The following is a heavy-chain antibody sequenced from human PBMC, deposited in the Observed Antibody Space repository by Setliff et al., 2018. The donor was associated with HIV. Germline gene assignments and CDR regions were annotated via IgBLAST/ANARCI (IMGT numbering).Heavy chain of an antibody. CDR1: GFTFRSFS. D-gene: IGHD3-10*01. J-gene: IGHJ6*03. CDR3: ARGGNYYMDV. CDR2: ISGSGSYI. V-gene: IGHV3-21*01. Sequence: LRLSCTASGFTFRSFSMNWVRQAPGKGLEWVSSISGSGSYIFYADSLKGRFTISRDNAKNSLYLQMNSLRAEDTAVYYCARGGNYYMDVWGKGTTVTVSS.